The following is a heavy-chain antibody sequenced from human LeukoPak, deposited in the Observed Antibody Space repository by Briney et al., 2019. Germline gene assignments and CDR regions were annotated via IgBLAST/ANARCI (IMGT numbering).Heavy chain of an antibody. Sequence: PSETLSLTCTVSGGSFSSSSYYWGWLREPPGKGLEWIGSVYSGSTYHNPSLTGRVAISVDTSKNQLSLTLSSLTAADTAVYYCASHHSNTLVWGKGTTVTVSS. CDR3: ASHHSNTLV. CDR2: VYSGST. D-gene: IGHD2-15*01. V-gene: IGHV4-39*01. J-gene: IGHJ6*04. CDR1: GGSFSSSSYY.